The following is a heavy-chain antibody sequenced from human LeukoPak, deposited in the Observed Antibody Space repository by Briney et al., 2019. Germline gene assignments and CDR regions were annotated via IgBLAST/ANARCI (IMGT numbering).Heavy chain of an antibody. CDR3: ARAPSEIGGYYPEYFRH. Sequence: GSLRLSCAASGFSFSSYWMHWVRQAPGKGLVWVSRIKSDGKTNYADSVKGRFTISRDNAKNIVSLQMNSLRAEDTGVYYCARAPSEIGGYYPEYFRHWGQGTLVTVSS. CDR1: GFSFSSYW. J-gene: IGHJ1*01. CDR2: IKSDGKT. D-gene: IGHD3-22*01. V-gene: IGHV3-74*01.